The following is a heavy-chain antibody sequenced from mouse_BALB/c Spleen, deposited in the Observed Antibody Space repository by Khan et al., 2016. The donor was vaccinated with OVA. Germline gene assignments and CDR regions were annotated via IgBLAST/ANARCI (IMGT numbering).Heavy chain of an antibody. CDR2: LNPTSGYT. CDR3: ARDRIDY. J-gene: IGHJ2*01. CDR1: GYTFTTYW. V-gene: IGHV1-7*01. Sequence: QVQLQQPGAELAKPGASVKMSCKASGYTFTTYWMHWVKQRPGQGLEWIGYLNPTSGYTDYNQKFKDKATLTADKSSSTAYMQLSSLTSDDSAVYYCARDRIDYWGQGTTLTVSS.